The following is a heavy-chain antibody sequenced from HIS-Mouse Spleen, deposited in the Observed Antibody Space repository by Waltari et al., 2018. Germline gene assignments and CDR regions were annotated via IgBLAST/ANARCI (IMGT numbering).Heavy chain of an antibody. CDR2: ISYDGSNK. J-gene: IGHJ4*02. D-gene: IGHD3-10*01. CDR1: GFTFSSYA. Sequence: QVQLVESGGGVVQPGRSLRLSCAASGFTFSSYAMPWVRQAPGKGLEWVAVISYDGSNKYYADSVKGRFTISRDNSKNTLYLQMNSLRAEDTAVYYCAREGDLWGQGTLVTVSS. CDR3: AREGDL. V-gene: IGHV3-30-3*01.